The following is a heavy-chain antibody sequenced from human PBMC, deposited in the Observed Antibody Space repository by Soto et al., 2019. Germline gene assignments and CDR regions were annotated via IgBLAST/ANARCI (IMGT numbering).Heavy chain of an antibody. V-gene: IGHV1-69*13. CDR3: ARDISRRQTYYGMDV. D-gene: IGHD2-21*01. J-gene: IGHJ6*02. Sequence: ASVKGSCKAAGGTFSSYAISWVRQAPGQGLEWMGGIIPIFGTANYAQKFQGRVTITADESTSTAYMELSSLRSDDTAVYFCARDISRRQTYYGMDVCGQWTTVTVSS. CDR1: GGTFSSYA. CDR2: IIPIFGTA.